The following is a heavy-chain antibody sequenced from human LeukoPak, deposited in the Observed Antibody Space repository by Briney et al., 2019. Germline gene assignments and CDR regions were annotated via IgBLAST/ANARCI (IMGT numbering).Heavy chain of an antibody. CDR2: IRYDGSNK. CDR3: ARVTEGVFDY. Sequence: PGGSLRLSCAASGFTFSSYGMHCVRQAPGKRLEWVTFIRYDGSNKYYADSVKGRFTISRDNSKNTLYLQMNSLRAEDTAMFYCARVTEGVFDYWGQGTLVTVSS. V-gene: IGHV3-30*02. D-gene: IGHD1-14*01. CDR1: GFTFSSYG. J-gene: IGHJ4*02.